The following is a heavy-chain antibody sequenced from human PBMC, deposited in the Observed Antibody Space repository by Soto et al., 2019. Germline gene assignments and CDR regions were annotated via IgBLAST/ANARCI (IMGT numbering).Heavy chain of an antibody. J-gene: IGHJ4*02. CDR3: SRAIRGFSYVVDY. V-gene: IGHV3-48*02. CDR2: ISGSGATK. CDR1: GFTFSSHS. Sequence: GGSLRLSCAASGFTFSSHSINWVRQAPGKGLEWVSYISGSGATKYYADSVKGRFTISRDNARNSLYLQMSSLSDEDTAVYYCSRAIRGFSYVVDYWGQGTLVTVSS. D-gene: IGHD5-18*01.